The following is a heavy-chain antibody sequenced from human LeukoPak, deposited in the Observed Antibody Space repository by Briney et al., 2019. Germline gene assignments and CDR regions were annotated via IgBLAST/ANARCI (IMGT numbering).Heavy chain of an antibody. J-gene: IGHJ3*02. D-gene: IGHD2-15*01. CDR2: INPNSGGT. CDR3: ARGIVYCSGGNCYSCWFDM. Sequence: GASVKVSCKASGYTFTGYYMHWVRQAPGQGLDWMGWINPNSGGTNYAQKFQGRVTMTRDTSISTAYMELSRLTSDDTAVYYCARGIVYCSGGNCYSCWFDMWGQGTMVTVSS. V-gene: IGHV1-2*02. CDR1: GYTFTGYY.